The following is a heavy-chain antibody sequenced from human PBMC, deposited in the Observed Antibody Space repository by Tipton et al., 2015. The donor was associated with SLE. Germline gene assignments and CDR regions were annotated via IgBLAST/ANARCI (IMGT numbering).Heavy chain of an antibody. Sequence: SLRLSCAASGFTVSSNEMSWVRQAPGKGLEWVSSISGGSTYYADSRKGRFTISRDNSKNTLYLQMNSLRAEDTAVYYCARDDLGLYYFDYWGQGTLVTVSS. D-gene: IGHD3/OR15-3a*01. CDR2: ISGGST. J-gene: IGHJ4*02. V-gene: IGHV3-38-3*01. CDR1: GFTVSSNE. CDR3: ARDDLGLYYFDY.